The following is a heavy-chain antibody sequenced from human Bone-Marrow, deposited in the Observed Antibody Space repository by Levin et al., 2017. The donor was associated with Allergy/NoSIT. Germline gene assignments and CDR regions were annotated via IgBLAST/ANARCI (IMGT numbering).Heavy chain of an antibody. V-gene: IGHV3-23*01. CDR2: ISGSGDRS. J-gene: IGHJ4*02. CDR1: GFTLSGYA. CDR3: AEEIYGDYLGDV. D-gene: IGHD4-17*01. Sequence: PGGSLRLSCAASGFTLSGYAMNWVRQAPGKGLEWVSVISGSGDRSFYADSARGRFTIAGDNSINTLDQTMNSLRVEDTAIYYCAEEIYGDYLGDVWGQGTLVTVSS.